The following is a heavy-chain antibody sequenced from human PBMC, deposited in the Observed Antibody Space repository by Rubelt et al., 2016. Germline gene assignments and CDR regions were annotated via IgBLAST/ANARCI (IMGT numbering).Heavy chain of an antibody. CDR3: AMDVGVVTAMKD. V-gene: IGHV1-8*01. CDR1: GYTFTGYD. CDR2: MNPNSGET. Sequence: QGQLVQSGAEVKRPGASVKVSCKTSGYTFTGYDINWVRQATGQGLEWMGRMNPNSGETAFAQKFQDRVAMTRDISTRTDNMEMRSLTAADTGLYCCAMDVGVVTAMKDWGQGTLVTVSS. J-gene: IGHJ4*02. D-gene: IGHD2-21*02.